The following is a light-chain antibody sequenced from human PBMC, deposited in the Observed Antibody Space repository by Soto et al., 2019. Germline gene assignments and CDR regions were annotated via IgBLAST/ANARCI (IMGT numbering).Light chain of an antibody. J-gene: IGKJ4*01. Sequence: EIVLTQSPGTLSLSPGESATLSCRASQSVSGSYLAWYQQKPGQAPRLFIYGTSSRATGIPDRFSGSGSGTDFTLTISRLEPEDFAVYYCQHYGSPLTFGGGTKVDIK. CDR2: GTS. CDR3: QHYGSPLT. CDR1: QSVSGSY. V-gene: IGKV3-20*01.